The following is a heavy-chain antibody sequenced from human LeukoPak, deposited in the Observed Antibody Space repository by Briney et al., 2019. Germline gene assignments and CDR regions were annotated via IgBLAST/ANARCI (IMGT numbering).Heavy chain of an antibody. Sequence: GGSLRLSCAASRFTFSTYEMHWVRRAPGKGLEWLSYISSSGSTIHYADSAKGRFTISRDNSKNSLFLQMNSLRAEDTAVYYCAREMGLVEMSTLIPGGAFDIWGQGTAATVSS. D-gene: IGHD5-24*01. CDR3: AREMGLVEMSTLIPGGAFDI. V-gene: IGHV3-48*03. CDR2: ISSSGSTI. J-gene: IGHJ3*02. CDR1: RFTFSTYE.